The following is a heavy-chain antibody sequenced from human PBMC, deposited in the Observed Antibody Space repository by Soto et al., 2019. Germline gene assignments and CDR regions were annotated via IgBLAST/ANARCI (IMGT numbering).Heavy chain of an antibody. J-gene: IGHJ3*02. D-gene: IGHD6-19*01. Sequence: LSQTLSLTCDISVDSVYSYSATWNWIIQSPSRGLEWLGRTYYRSKWYNDYAVSVKSRITINPDTSKNQFSLQLNSVTPEDTALYYCAYTLAVAARDTFDIWGQGTMVTVSS. CDR2: TYYRSKWYN. CDR3: AYTLAVAARDTFDI. CDR1: VDSVYSYSAT. V-gene: IGHV6-1*01.